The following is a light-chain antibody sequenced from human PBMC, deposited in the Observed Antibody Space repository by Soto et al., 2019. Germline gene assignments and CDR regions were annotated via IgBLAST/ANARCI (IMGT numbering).Light chain of an antibody. J-gene: IGKJ2*01. V-gene: IGKV3-20*01. CDR3: QQYGRSPYT. Sequence: EIVLTQSPGTMSLSPGERATLSCRASQSVSSSYLAWYQHKPGQAPRLLIYGACSRATGIPDRFSGSGSGTDFTLTISRLEPEDFAVYYCQQYGRSPYTFGQGTKLEIK. CDR2: GAC. CDR1: QSVSSSY.